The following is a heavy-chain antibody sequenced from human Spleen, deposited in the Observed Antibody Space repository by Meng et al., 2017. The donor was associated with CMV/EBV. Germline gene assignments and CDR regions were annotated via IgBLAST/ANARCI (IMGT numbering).Heavy chain of an antibody. CDR1: GGSFSGYY. CDR3: ATRYSSFDY. V-gene: IGHV4-34*01. D-gene: IGHD6-13*01. Sequence: GSLRLSCAVYGGSFSGYYWSWIRQPPGKGLEWIGEINHSGSTNYNPSLKSRVTISRDNAKNSLDLQMNNLRAEDTAVYYCATRYSSFDYWGPGTLVTVSS. J-gene: IGHJ4*02. CDR2: INHSGST.